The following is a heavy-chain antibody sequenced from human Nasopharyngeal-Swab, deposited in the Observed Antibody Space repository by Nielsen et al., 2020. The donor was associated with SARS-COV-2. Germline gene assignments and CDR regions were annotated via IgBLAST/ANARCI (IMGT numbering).Heavy chain of an antibody. D-gene: IGHD2-15*01. CDR2: INPSDGST. Sequence: ASVKVSCKASGYTFTSYYMHWVRQAPGQGLEWMGIINPSDGSTSYTQRFQGRVTMTRGTSTRTIYMELSSLRSEDTAIYYCARDGDCSGGSCPLLDVWGKGTTVTVSS. CDR1: GYTFTSYY. CDR3: ARDGDCSGGSCPLLDV. J-gene: IGHJ6*04. V-gene: IGHV1-46*01.